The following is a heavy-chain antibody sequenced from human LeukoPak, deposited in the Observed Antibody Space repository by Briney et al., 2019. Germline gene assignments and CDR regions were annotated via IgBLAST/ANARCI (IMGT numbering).Heavy chain of an antibody. CDR3: ARGDSSSWYPSTYYYGMDV. CDR1: GGSFRGYY. V-gene: IGHV4-34*01. CDR2: INHSGST. Sequence: SETLSLTCAVYGGSFRGYYWSWIRQPPAKGLEWIGEINHSGSTNYNPSLKSRVTISVDTSKNQFSLKLSSVTAADTAVYYCARGDSSSWYPSTYYYGMDVWGQGTTVTVSS. J-gene: IGHJ6*02. D-gene: IGHD6-13*01.